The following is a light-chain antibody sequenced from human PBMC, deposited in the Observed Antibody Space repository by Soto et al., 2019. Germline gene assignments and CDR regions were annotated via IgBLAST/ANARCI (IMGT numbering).Light chain of an antibody. J-gene: IGLJ2*01. Sequence: SYELTQPPSVSVSPGQTASITCSGDKLGDKYVCWYQQKPGQSPVLVIYQDTKRPSGIPERFPGSNSGNTATLTISGTQGMDEADYYCQAWDRIVVFGGGTKLTVL. CDR1: KLGDKY. V-gene: IGLV3-1*01. CDR2: QDT. CDR3: QAWDRIVV.